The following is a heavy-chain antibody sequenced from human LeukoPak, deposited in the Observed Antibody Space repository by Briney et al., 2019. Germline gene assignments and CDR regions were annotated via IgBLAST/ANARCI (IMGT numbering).Heavy chain of an antibody. CDR1: GGSFSGYY. J-gene: IGHJ4*02. V-gene: IGHV4-34*01. Sequence: PSETLSLTCAVYGGSFSGYYWSWIRQPPGKGLEWIGSIYHSGSTYYNPSLKSRVTISLDTSKNQFSLKLSSVTAADTAVYYCARASVSSGYYYWGQGTLVTVSS. D-gene: IGHD3-22*01. CDR3: ARASVSSGYYY. CDR2: IYHSGST.